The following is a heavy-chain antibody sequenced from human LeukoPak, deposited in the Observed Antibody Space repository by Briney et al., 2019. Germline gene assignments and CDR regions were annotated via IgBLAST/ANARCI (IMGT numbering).Heavy chain of an antibody. Sequence: GGSLRLSCAASGFTFSSYSMNWVRQAPGKGLEWVSSISSSSSYIYYADSVKGRFTISRDNAKNSLYLKMNSLRAEDTAVYYCASGTEGDYYFDYWGQGTLVTVSS. CDR1: GFTFSSYS. CDR2: ISSSSSYI. J-gene: IGHJ4*02. D-gene: IGHD2-21*02. V-gene: IGHV3-21*01. CDR3: ASGTEGDYYFDY.